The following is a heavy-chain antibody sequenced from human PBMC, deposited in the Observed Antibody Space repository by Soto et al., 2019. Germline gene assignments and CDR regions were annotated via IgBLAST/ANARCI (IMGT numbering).Heavy chain of an antibody. CDR3: ARDRGFCSGGTCYSVLDY. Sequence: GGSLRLSCEASGLTFATNYMNWVRQAPGKGLEWVSSINIANYIYYADSVKGRFTISRDNAQNSLYLQMNSLRAGDTAVYYCARDRGFCSGGTCYSVLDYWGQGTLVTVSS. CDR1: GLTFATNY. V-gene: IGHV3-21*01. J-gene: IGHJ4*02. D-gene: IGHD2-15*01. CDR2: INIANYI.